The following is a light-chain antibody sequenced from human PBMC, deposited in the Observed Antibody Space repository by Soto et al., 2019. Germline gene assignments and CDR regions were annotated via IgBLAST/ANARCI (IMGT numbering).Light chain of an antibody. CDR1: SSNIGAGYD. J-gene: IGLJ2*01. Sequence: QSALTQPPSVSGAPGQRVTISCTGSSSNIGAGYDVHWYQQLPGTAPKLLIYDNSNRPSGVPDRFSGSKSVTSASLAITGLQAEDEADYYCQSYDGSLSGSVFGGGTKVTVL. V-gene: IGLV1-40*01. CDR2: DNS. CDR3: QSYDGSLSGSV.